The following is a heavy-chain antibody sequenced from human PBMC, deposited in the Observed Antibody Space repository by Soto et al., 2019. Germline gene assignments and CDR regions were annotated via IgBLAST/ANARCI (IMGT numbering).Heavy chain of an antibody. J-gene: IGHJ6*02. CDR3: ARDIPSSVGYYYYGMDV. Sequence: SQTLSLTCAISGDSVSSNSAAWNWIRQSPSRGLEWLGRTYYRSKWYNDYAVSVKSRITINPDTSKNQFSLQLNSVTPEDTAVYYCARDIPSSVGYYYYGMDVWGQRTTVTVSS. CDR1: GDSVSSNSAA. V-gene: IGHV6-1*01. D-gene: IGHD2-15*01. CDR2: TYYRSKWYN.